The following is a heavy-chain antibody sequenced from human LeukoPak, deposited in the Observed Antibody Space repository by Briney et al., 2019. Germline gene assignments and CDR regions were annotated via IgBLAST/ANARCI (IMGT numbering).Heavy chain of an antibody. CDR3: TTGFYYFDY. D-gene: IGHD3-3*01. CDR2: IRYDGSKN. J-gene: IGHJ4*02. V-gene: IGHV3-30*02. Sequence: GGSLRLSCAVYGFTSSSNGTHWVSQAPGKGLEWVAFIRYDGSKNYCADSVKGRFIISRDHSKNTLYLQMNSLRGEYTAVPYCTTGFYYFDYWGQGTLVTVSS. CDR1: GFTSSSNG.